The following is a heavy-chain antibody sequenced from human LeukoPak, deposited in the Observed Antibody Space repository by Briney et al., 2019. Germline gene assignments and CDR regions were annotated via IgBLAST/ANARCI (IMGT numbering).Heavy chain of an antibody. V-gene: IGHV3-74*01. CDR1: GFTFSSYW. D-gene: IGHD1-26*01. CDR2: INTDGSST. CDR3: AREPPHSGMDV. Sequence: GGSLRLSCAASGFTFSSYWMHWVRQAPGKGLVWVSRINTDGSSTSYADSVKGRFTISRDNAKNTLYLQMNSLKAEDTAVYYCAREPPHSGMDVWGKGTTVTVSS. J-gene: IGHJ6*04.